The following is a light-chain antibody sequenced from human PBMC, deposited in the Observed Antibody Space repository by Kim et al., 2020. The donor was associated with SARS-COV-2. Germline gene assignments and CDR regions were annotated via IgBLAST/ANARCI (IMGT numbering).Light chain of an antibody. Sequence: SVLTQPPSASGTPGQRVTISCSGSSSNIGSNDVNWYQQLPGTAPKLLVSVNNHRPSGVPDRISASKSGTSASLAISGLRSEDEADYYCATWDDRLNGVLFGGGTKGTV. V-gene: IGLV1-44*01. CDR3: ATWDDRLNGVL. CDR2: VNN. CDR1: SSNIGSND. J-gene: IGLJ2*01.